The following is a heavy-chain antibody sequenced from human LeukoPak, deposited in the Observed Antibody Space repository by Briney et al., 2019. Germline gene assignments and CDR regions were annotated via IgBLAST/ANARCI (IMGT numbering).Heavy chain of an antibody. Sequence: ASVKVSCKASGGTFSSYAISWVRQAPGQGLEWMGGIIPISGTANYAQKFQGRVTITADESTSTAYMELSSLRSEDTAVYYCARPSGSYWKVNAFDIWGQGTMVTVSS. J-gene: IGHJ3*02. CDR2: IIPISGTA. D-gene: IGHD1-26*01. CDR3: ARPSGSYWKVNAFDI. V-gene: IGHV1-69*13. CDR1: GGTFSSYA.